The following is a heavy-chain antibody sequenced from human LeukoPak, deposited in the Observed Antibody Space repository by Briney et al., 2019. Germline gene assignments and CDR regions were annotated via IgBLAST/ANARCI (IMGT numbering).Heavy chain of an antibody. CDR2: IKQDGSEK. J-gene: IGHJ4*02. D-gene: IGHD3-10*01. Sequence: GGSLRLSCAASGFSFSSYWMSWVRQASGKGLEWVANIKQDGSEKDYVDSVKGRFTISRDNAKNSLYLQMNSLRAEDTAVYYCANWGRATMVRGLHFDYWGQGTLVTVSS. V-gene: IGHV3-7*03. CDR3: ANWGRATMVRGLHFDY. CDR1: GFSFSSYW.